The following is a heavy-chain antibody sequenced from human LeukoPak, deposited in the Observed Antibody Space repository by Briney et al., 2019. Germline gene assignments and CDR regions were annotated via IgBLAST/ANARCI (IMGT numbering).Heavy chain of an antibody. D-gene: IGHD2-21*01. CDR3: TREPPEYCGGDC. CDR2: VRGKPNGGTT. J-gene: IGHJ4*02. V-gene: IGHV3-49*04. CDR1: GFAFSHAW. Sequence: PGGSLRLSCAASGFAFSHAWMTWVRQAPGKGLEWVAFVRGKPNGGTTEYAASVKGRFTISRDDSKSIAYLQMNSLKTEDTAIYYCTREPPEYCGGDCWGQGTLVTVSS.